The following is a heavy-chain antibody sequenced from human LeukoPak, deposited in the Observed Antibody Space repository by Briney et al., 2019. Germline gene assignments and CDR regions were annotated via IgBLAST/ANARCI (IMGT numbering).Heavy chain of an antibody. V-gene: IGHV3-23*01. Sequence: GGSLILSCAASGFTFSNSAMSWVRQAPGKGPEWVSALSSGGGSTYYADSVKGRFTISRDNSKNTLYLQMSSLRAEDTAVYYCANAPLAARPRLYYWGQGTLVTVSS. D-gene: IGHD6-6*01. CDR3: ANAPLAARPRLYY. CDR1: GFTFSNSA. J-gene: IGHJ4*02. CDR2: LSSGGGST.